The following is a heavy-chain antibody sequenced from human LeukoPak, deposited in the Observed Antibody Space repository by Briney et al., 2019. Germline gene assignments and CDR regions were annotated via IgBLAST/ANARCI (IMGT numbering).Heavy chain of an antibody. CDR1: GYSFTTYR. V-gene: IGHV5-10-1*01. CDR3: ARHGGGFDY. CDR2: IDPRDSYS. J-gene: IGHJ4*02. D-gene: IGHD3-10*01. Sequence: GEPLKISCKGSGYSFTTYRISWVRQMPGKGLEWMGTIDPRDSYSNYSPSFQGHVTISADKSISTASLQWSSLKASDTAMYYCARHGGGFDYWGQGTLVTVSS.